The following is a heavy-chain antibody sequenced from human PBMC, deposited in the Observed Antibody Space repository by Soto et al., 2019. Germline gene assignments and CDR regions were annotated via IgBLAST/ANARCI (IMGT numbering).Heavy chain of an antibody. CDR3: ARNLRFLNSPYYMDV. CDR1: GGSFSGYY. CDR2: INHSGST. D-gene: IGHD3-3*01. J-gene: IGHJ6*03. Sequence: SETLSLTCAVYGGSFSGYYWSWIRQPPGKGLEWIGEINHSGSTNYNPSLKSRVTISVDTSKNQFSLKLSSVTAADTAVYYCARNLRFLNSPYYMDVWGKGTTVTVSS. V-gene: IGHV4-34*01.